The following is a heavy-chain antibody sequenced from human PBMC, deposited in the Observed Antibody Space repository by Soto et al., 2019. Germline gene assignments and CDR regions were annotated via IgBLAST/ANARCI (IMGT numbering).Heavy chain of an antibody. CDR1: GGSISSGSNY. CDR3: ARQGDYFDTNGYFYVFEY. Sequence: SETLSLTCAVSGGSISSGSNYWAWLRQPPXMGLEWLGSIYNTGSAYYNPSLKSRVTLFVDTSENRFSLKLSSVTAADTAVYFCARQGDYFDTNGYFYVFEYWGRGTLVTVSS. J-gene: IGHJ4*02. D-gene: IGHD3-22*01. V-gene: IGHV4-39*01. CDR2: IYNTGSA.